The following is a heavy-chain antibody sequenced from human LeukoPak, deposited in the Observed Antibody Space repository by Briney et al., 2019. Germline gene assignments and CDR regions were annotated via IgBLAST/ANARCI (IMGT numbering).Heavy chain of an antibody. V-gene: IGHV3-49*03. D-gene: IGHD5-18*01. CDR3: TSFPGYSCGYGDY. CDR2: IRSKAYGGTT. CDR1: GFTFGDYA. J-gene: IGHJ4*02. Sequence: GGSLRLSCTASGFTFGDYAKSWFRQAPGKGLEWVGFIRSKAYGGTTEYAASVKGRFTISRDDSKSIAYLQMNSLKTEDTAVYYCTSFPGYSCGYGDYWGQGTLVTVSS.